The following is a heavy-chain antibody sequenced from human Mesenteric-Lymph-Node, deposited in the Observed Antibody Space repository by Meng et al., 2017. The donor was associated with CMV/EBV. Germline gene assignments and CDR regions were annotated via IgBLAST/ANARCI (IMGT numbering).Heavy chain of an antibody. J-gene: IGHJ4*02. V-gene: IGHV3-49*04. D-gene: IGHD3-3*01. Sequence: GESLKISCTGSGFTFDDHTMTWVRQAPGKGLEWVGVIRKKANGGTTQHAASVKDRFIISRDDSKSIAYLQMNSLKTEDTAVYYCARVAPYDFWSGFYVWFDYWGLGTLVTVSS. CDR3: ARVAPYDFWSGFYVWFDY. CDR2: IRKKANGGTT. CDR1: GFTFDDHT.